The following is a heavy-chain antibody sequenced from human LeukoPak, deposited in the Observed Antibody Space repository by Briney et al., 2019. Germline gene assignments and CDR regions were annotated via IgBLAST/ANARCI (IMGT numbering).Heavy chain of an antibody. CDR1: GYSISSGYY. Sequence: SETLSLTCAVSGYSISSGYYWGWLRQPPGKGLEWIATMYYRGSVYYNPSLKSRVTISVDTSKNQLSLKLSSVTAADTAVYFCARGISALDYWGQGTLVTVSS. CDR2: MYYRGSV. V-gene: IGHV4-38-2*01. J-gene: IGHJ4*02. CDR3: ARGISALDY. D-gene: IGHD1-20*01.